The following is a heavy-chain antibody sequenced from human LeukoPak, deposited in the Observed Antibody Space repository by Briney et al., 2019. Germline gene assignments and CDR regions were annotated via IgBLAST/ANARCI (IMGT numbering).Heavy chain of an antibody. Sequence: GGSLRLSCAASGFTFSIYWMGWVRQAPGKGLEWVANIKQDGSERYYVDSVRGRFTISRDNAKNSLYLQMSNLRAEDTAVYFCARGGGLDVWGQGATVTVSS. D-gene: IGHD3-16*01. J-gene: IGHJ6*02. CDR3: ARGGGLDV. CDR2: IKQDGSER. V-gene: IGHV3-7*03. CDR1: GFTFSIYW.